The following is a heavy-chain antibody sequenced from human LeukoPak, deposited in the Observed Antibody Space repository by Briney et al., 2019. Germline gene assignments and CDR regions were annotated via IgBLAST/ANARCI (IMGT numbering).Heavy chain of an antibody. CDR1: GYTFTDYY. CDR3: ARDTLSLYYYDSRAPTLGY. D-gene: IGHD3-22*01. CDR2: INSNSGRT. J-gene: IGHJ4*02. V-gene: IGHV1-2*02. Sequence: GASVKVSCKASGYTFTDYYPHWVRQAPGQGLEWMGWINSNSGRTHYIQDFQGRVTMTRDTSISTAYMEVSRLRSDDTAVYYCARDTLSLYYYDSRAPTLGYWGQGTLVTVSS.